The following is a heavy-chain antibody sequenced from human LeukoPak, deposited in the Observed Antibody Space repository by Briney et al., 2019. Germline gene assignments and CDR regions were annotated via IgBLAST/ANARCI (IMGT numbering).Heavy chain of an antibody. D-gene: IGHD3-3*01. J-gene: IGHJ4*02. CDR3: ARDFRDFWSGYSFGYSFDY. Sequence: GGSLRLSCAASGFTFSSYSMNWVRQAPGKGLEWVSSISSSSSYIYYADSVKGRFTISRDNAKNSLYLQMNSLRAEDTAVYYCARDFRDFWSGYSFGYSFDYWGQGTLVTVSS. V-gene: IGHV3-21*01. CDR1: GFTFSSYS. CDR2: ISSSSSYI.